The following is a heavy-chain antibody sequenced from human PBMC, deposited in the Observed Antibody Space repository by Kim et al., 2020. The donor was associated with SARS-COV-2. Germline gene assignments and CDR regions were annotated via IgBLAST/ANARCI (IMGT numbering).Heavy chain of an antibody. Sequence: SVKVSCKASGGTFSSYAISWVRQAPGQGLEWMGRIIPILGIANYAQKFQGRVTITADKSTSTAYMELSSLRSEDTAVYYCARDRSREGSGSYYNPRNEFWFDTWGQGTLVTVSS. D-gene: IGHD3-10*01. CDR3: ARDRSREGSGSYYNPRNEFWFDT. V-gene: IGHV1-69*04. CDR1: GGTFSSYA. CDR2: IIPILGIA. J-gene: IGHJ5*02.